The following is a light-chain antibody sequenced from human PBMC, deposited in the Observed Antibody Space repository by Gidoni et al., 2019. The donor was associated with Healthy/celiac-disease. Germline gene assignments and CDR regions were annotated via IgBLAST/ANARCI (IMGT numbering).Light chain of an antibody. CDR3: QAWDSSTGMV. J-gene: IGLJ2*01. Sequence: SYELTQPASVSVSPGQTASITCSGDKLGDKYACWYRQKPGQSPVLVIYHDNKRPSGIPERFSGSYSGTTATLTIRGTQAMDEADYYCQAWDSSTGMVFGGGTKLTVL. V-gene: IGLV3-1*01. CDR2: HDN. CDR1: KLGDKY.